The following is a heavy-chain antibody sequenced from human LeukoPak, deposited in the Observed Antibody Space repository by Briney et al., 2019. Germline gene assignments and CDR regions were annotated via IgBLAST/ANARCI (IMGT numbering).Heavy chain of an antibody. D-gene: IGHD1-26*01. Sequence: GGSLRLSCAASGFTFSSYAMSWVRQAPGKGLEWVSAISGSGGSTYYADSVKGRFTISRDSSKNTLYLQMNSLRAEDTAVYYCAKDLVGATYYFDYWGQGTLVTVSS. CDR2: ISGSGGST. J-gene: IGHJ4*02. CDR1: GFTFSSYA. CDR3: AKDLVGATYYFDY. V-gene: IGHV3-23*01.